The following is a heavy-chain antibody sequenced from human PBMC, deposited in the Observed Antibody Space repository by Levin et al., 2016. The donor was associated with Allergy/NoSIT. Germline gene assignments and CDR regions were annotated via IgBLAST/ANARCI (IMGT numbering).Heavy chain of an antibody. D-gene: IGHD2-2*01. CDR2: IYSGGTS. CDR3: ARVRLYCIGNNCKGGVFYYYYVDV. Sequence: GGSLRLSCAASGFTFSDYYMSWIRQAPGKGLEWLSVIYSGGTSYYADSVKGRFTISRDNSRNTVFLQMNSLRVEDTAVYYCARVRLYCIGNNCKGGVFYYYYVDVWGKGTTVTVSS. J-gene: IGHJ6*03. CDR1: GFTFSDYY. V-gene: IGHV3-53*01.